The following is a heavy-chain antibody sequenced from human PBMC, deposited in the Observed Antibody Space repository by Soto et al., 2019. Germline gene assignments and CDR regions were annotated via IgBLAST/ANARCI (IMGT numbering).Heavy chain of an antibody. V-gene: IGHV3-48*02. CDR3: VRDWSYAFDC. D-gene: IGHD2-8*01. Sequence: GGSLRLSCASSGFTFSSYSMSWVCQAPGKGLEWFSFINTKSRVIYYADSVKGRFTISRDNARNSLSLQMNNLRDEYTAVYYCVRDWSYAFDCWGQGTLVTVSS. CDR1: GFTFSSYS. J-gene: IGHJ4*02. CDR2: INTKSRVI.